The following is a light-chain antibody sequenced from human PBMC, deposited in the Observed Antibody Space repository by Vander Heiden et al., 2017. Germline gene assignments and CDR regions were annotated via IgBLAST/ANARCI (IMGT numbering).Light chain of an antibody. J-gene: IGKJ2*01. V-gene: IGKV3-11*01. CDR3: HQRNNWPYT. CDR1: QSVCSF. Sequence: IVLTQSPAILSLSPGESATLSYRASQSVCSFLAWYQQKPGQAPRLLIYDTSNRATGIPARFRGSGSGTDFTLTISSLEPEDFAVYYCHQRNNWPYTFGQGTKLEIK. CDR2: DTS.